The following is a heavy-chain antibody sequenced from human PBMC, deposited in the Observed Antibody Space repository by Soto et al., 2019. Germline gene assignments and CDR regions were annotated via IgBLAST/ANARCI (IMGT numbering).Heavy chain of an antibody. D-gene: IGHD3-22*01. J-gene: IGHJ4*02. V-gene: IGHV4-31*03. CDR1: GGSINSGGYY. Sequence: QVQLQESGPGLVKPSQTLSLTCSVSGGSINSGGYYWTWIRQQPGKGLEWIGNIFYSGSTSYNPSLKSRLTISIDTSKTHFSLKLSSVTAADTAVYYCARNSISKKIDYWGQGTLVTVSS. CDR3: ARNSISKKIDY. CDR2: IFYSGST.